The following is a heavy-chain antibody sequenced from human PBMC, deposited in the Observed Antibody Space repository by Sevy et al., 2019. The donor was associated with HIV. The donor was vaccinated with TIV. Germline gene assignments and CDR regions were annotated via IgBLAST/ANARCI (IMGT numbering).Heavy chain of an antibody. J-gene: IGHJ4*02. Sequence: GGSLRLSCAASGFTFSSYGMHWVRQAPGKGLEWVAVISYDGSNKYYADSVKGRFTISRDNSKNTLYLQMNSLRAEDTAVYYWSSQRITMVRGVIGLDYWGQGTLVTVSS. CDR3: SSQRITMVRGVIGLDY. D-gene: IGHD3-10*01. V-gene: IGHV3-30*03. CDR2: ISYDGSNK. CDR1: GFTFSSYG.